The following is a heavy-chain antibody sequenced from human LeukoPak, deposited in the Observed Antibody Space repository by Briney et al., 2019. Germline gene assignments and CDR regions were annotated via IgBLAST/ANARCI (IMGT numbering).Heavy chain of an antibody. CDR1: GFTFSGYA. CDR3: ARGGLYKFDY. V-gene: IGHV3-23*01. J-gene: IGHJ4*02. CDR2: VIGSGGNT. D-gene: IGHD1-14*01. Sequence: PGGSLRLSCAASGFTFSGYAMSWVRQAPGKGLEWVSTVIGSGGNTYYADSVRGRFNISRDNSKDTLYLQINSLGADDTAVYYCARGGLYKFDYWGQGTLVTVSS.